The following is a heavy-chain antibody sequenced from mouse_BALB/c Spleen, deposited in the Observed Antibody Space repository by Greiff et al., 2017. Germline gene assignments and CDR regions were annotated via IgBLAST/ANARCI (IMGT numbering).Heavy chain of an antibody. CDR1: GFPFSSFW. Sequence: QVQPQQSGAELIKPGASVKISLKATGFPFSSFWLEWVKPRPGHGPEWIGVILPGSCSTNYNEKFKGKATFTADTSSNTAYMQLSSLTSEDSAVYYCARWSLTDYYAMDYWGQGTSVTVSS. D-gene: IGHD4-1*01. CDR2: ILPGSCST. J-gene: IGHJ4*01. V-gene: IGHV1-9*01. CDR3: ARWSLTDYYAMDY.